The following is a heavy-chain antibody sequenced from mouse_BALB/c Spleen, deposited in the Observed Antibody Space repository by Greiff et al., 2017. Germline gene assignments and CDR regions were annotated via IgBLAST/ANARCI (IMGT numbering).Heavy chain of an antibody. CDR2: IDPANGNT. J-gene: IGHJ3*01. V-gene: IGHV14-3*02. CDR3: TRSHDYDEGFAY. Sequence: GQLQQSGAELVKPGASVTLSCTASGFNIKDTYMHWVRQRPEQGLEWIGRIDPANGNTKYDPKFQGKATITADTSSNPAYLQLSSLTSEDTAVYYCTRSHDYDEGFAYGGQGTRFTVSA. CDR1: GFNIKDTY. D-gene: IGHD2-4*01.